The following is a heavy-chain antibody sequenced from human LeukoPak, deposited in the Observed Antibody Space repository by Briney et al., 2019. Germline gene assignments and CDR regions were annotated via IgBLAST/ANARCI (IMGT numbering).Heavy chain of an antibody. D-gene: IGHD6-19*01. CDR3: ARFQPPRIAVNCNAGGYFDY. V-gene: IGHV1-69*01. CDR2: IIPIFGTA. Sequence: GSSVKLSCKPSGGTFSGYTSSWARQAPGQGLGWMGGIIPIFGTANYAQKFQGRVTITADESTTTAYMELSSLRSEDTAVYYCARFQPPRIAVNCNAGGYFDYWGQGTLVTVSS. CDR1: GGTFSGYT. J-gene: IGHJ4*02.